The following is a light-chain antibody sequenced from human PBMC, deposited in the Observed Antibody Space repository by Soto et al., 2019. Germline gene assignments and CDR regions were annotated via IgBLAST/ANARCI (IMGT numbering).Light chain of an antibody. CDR2: DAS. CDR1: QSVSNN. CDR3: QQYYNWPPWT. J-gene: IGKJ1*01. V-gene: IGKV3-15*01. Sequence: IVLTQSPYTLALSQGERHTLSCRASQSVSNNLAWYQQKPGQAPRLLIYDASTRATGIPARFSGSGSGTEFTLTISSLQSEDFAVYYCQQYYNWPPWTFGQGTKVDI.